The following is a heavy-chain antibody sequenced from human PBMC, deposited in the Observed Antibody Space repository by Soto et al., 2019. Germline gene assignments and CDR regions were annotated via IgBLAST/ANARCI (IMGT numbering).Heavy chain of an antibody. J-gene: IGHJ4*02. Sequence: QVQLVQSGGEVKRPGASVKVSCKASGYDFERFPISWVRQARGQGLEWMGLISPYSGSRYYAEKFQGRVTMTTDTSTSTADMELRSLTSDDTAVYFCAREQYDFGDLYYFDYWGQGTLVTVSS. CDR1: GYDFERFP. V-gene: IGHV1-18*04. D-gene: IGHD4-17*01. CDR3: AREQYDFGDLYYFDY. CDR2: ISPYSGSR.